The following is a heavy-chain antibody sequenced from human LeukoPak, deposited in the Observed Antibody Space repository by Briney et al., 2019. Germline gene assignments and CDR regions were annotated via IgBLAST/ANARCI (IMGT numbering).Heavy chain of an antibody. Sequence: GGSLRLSCAVSGFTITSYDMNWVRQAPGKGLEWLSSMSSSSSYMFLADSVKGRFTISRDNAKNSLYLQMNSLRAEDTAVYYCASVVRQCSSTSCSIKGHMDVWGKGTTVTVSS. CDR3: ASVVRQCSSTSCSIKGHMDV. CDR2: MSSSSSYM. J-gene: IGHJ6*03. V-gene: IGHV3-21*01. CDR1: GFTITSYD. D-gene: IGHD2-2*01.